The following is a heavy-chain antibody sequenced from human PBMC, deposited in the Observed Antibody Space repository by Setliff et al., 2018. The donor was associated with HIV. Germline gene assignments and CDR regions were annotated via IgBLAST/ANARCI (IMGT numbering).Heavy chain of an antibody. Sequence: PSETLSLTCTVSAGSIRSSTYYWAWIRQPPGKGLEWIGTIYYSGSTYYSPSLKSRATISVDTPKNQFSLKLSSVTAADTAVYYCIIAYSSGWLAPMGFDSWGQGTLVTVSS. D-gene: IGHD6-19*01. CDR3: IIAYSSGWLAPMGFDS. J-gene: IGHJ4*02. CDR2: IYYSGST. V-gene: IGHV4-39*01. CDR1: AGSIRSSTYY.